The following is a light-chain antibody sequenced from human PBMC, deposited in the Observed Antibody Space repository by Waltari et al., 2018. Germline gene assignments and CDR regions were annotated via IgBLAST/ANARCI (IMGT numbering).Light chain of an antibody. CDR3: QQSYSTPRT. V-gene: IGKV1-39*01. CDR1: QSISSY. Sequence: DIQMTQSPSSLSASVGDRVTITCRASQSISSYLNWYQEKQGKAPKLLIYAASSLQSGVPSRFSGSGSGKDFTLTISSLQPEDFATYYCQQSYSTPRTFGQGTKLEIK. CDR2: AAS. J-gene: IGKJ2*01.